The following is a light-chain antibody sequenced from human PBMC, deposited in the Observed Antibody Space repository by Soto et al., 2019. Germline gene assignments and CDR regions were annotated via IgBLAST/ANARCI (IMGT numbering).Light chain of an antibody. CDR2: DVS. CDR1: SSDVGGYNY. Sequence: QSMLTQPAYVSGSPGQSITISSTGTSSDVGGYNYVSWYQQHPGKAPKLMIYDVSNRPSGVSNRFSGSKSGNTASLTISGLQAEDEADYYCSSYTSSSTLGVFGTGTKVTVL. CDR3: SSYTSSSTLGV. V-gene: IGLV2-14*01. J-gene: IGLJ1*01.